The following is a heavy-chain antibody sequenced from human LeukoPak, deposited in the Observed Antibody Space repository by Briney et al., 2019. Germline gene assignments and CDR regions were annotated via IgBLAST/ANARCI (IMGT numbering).Heavy chain of an antibody. CDR3: AREHYDFWSGSQRRGYFDY. CDR1: GYTFTSYG. J-gene: IGHJ4*02. V-gene: IGHV1-18*01. Sequence: ASVKVSCKASGYTFTSYGISWVRQAPGQGLEWMGWISAYNGNTNYAQKLQGRVTMTTDTSTSTAYMELRSLRSDDTAGYYCAREHYDFWSGSQRRGYFDYWGQGTLVTVSS. CDR2: ISAYNGNT. D-gene: IGHD3-3*01.